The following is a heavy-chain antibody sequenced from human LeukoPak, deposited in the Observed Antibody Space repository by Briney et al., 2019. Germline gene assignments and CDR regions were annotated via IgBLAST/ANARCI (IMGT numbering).Heavy chain of an antibody. Sequence: SETLSLTCAVSGGSISSRNWWSWVRQPPGKGLEWIGEIYHSGSINYNPSPKSRVTISVDKSKNQLSLRLTSVTAADTAVYYCARDNGAIRAYYYHGMDVWGQGTTVTVSS. D-gene: IGHD2-8*01. J-gene: IGHJ6*02. CDR2: IYHSGSI. CDR1: GGSISSRNW. CDR3: ARDNGAIRAYYYHGMDV. V-gene: IGHV4-4*02.